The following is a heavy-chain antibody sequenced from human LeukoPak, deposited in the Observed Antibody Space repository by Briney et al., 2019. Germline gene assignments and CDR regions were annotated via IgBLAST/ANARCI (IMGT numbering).Heavy chain of an antibody. J-gene: IGHJ4*02. CDR1: GGSISSGDYY. Sequence: SETLSLTCTVSGGSISSGDYYWGWIRQPPGKGLEWIGYIYYSGSTYYNPSLKSRVTISVDTSKNQFSLKLSSVTAADTAVYYCARGARGWSGSIDYWGQGTLVTVSS. D-gene: IGHD3-3*01. CDR3: ARGARGWSGSIDY. V-gene: IGHV4-30-4*08. CDR2: IYYSGST.